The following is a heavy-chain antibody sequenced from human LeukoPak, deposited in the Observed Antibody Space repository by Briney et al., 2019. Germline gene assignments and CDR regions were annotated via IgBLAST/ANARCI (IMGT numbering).Heavy chain of an antibody. J-gene: IGHJ4*02. CDR3: ARYSSGWYSKVWDY. D-gene: IGHD6-19*01. Sequence: TSETLSLTCTVSGYSLSSGYYWGWIRQPPGKGLEWIGSIYHYGSTYYNPSLKSRVIISVDTSKKQFSLKLSSVTAADTAVYYCARYSSGWYSKVWDYWGQGTLVTVAS. CDR2: IYHYGST. CDR1: GYSLSSGYY. V-gene: IGHV4-38-2*02.